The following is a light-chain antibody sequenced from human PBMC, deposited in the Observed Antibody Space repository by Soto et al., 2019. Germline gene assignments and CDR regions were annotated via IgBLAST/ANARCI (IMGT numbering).Light chain of an antibody. J-gene: IGKJ2*01. CDR1: QNINTL. V-gene: IGKV1-5*01. CDR3: QQFHTYYT. CDR2: DAS. Sequence: DIEMTQSPSTLSASVGDRVTITCRASQNINTLLAWYQQKQGRAPKLLIYDASRLEDGVPSRFSGSGYGTEFTLTISGLQPVDFATYYCQQFHTYYTFGQGT.